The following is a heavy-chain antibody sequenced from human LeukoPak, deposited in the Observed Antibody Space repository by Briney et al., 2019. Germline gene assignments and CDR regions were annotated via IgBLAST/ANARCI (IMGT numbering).Heavy chain of an antibody. CDR2: INPNSGAT. CDR3: ARDDYGDYVLFDP. V-gene: IGHV1-2*02. D-gene: IGHD4-17*01. Sequence: ASVKVSCKASGYTFIGYYMHWMRQAPGQGLEWLGWINPNSGATNYPQTFEGRVTITRDTFISTAYMELSRLRSDDTAVYYCARDDYGDYVLFDPWGQGTLVTVSS. J-gene: IGHJ5*02. CDR1: GYTFIGYY.